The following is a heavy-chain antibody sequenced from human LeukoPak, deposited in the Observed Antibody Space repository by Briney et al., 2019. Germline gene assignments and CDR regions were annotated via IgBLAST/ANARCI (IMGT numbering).Heavy chain of an antibody. CDR2: IYTSGNT. J-gene: IGHJ3*02. CDR1: GGSISSYY. CDR3: TREGLGYCSGASCYRAYDT. V-gene: IGHV4-4*07. Sequence: SETLSLTCTVSGGSISSYYWSWIRQPAGKGLEWIGRIYTSGNTNYNPSLKSRVTMSVDTPKNQFSLKLSSVTAADTAVYYCTREGLGYCSGASCYRAYDTWGQGTMVTVSS. D-gene: IGHD2-2*02.